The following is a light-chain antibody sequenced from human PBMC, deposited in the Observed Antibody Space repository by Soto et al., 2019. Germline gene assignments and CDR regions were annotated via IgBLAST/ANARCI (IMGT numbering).Light chain of an antibody. CDR3: QQYSSYSS. V-gene: IGKV1-5*01. Sequence: DIQMTRSPSTLSASVGDRVTITCRASQSISGWLAWYQQKPGKAPNLLISDASSLESGVPSRFSGSGSGTEFTLTISGLQPDDFATYYCQQYSSYSSFGQGTKLEIK. CDR1: QSISGW. CDR2: DAS. J-gene: IGKJ2*01.